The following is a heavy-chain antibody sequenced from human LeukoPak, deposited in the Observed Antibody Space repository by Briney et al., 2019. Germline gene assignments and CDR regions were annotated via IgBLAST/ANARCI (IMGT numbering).Heavy chain of an antibody. CDR3: ARDRRWLQYVFDY. D-gene: IGHD5-24*01. CDR2: INPNSGGT. Sequence: VSVKVSCKASGYTFTGYYMHWVRQAPGQGLEWMGWINPNSGGTNYAQKFQGRVTMTRDMSTSTVYMELSSLRSEDTAVYYCARDRRWLQYVFDYWGQGTLVTVSS. V-gene: IGHV1-2*02. CDR1: GYTFTGYY. J-gene: IGHJ4*02.